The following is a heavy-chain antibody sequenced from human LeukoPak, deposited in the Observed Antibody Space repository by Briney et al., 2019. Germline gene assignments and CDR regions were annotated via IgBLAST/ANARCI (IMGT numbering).Heavy chain of an antibody. CDR3: ARRRALWFGDPFDP. CDR2: INHSGST. Sequence: SETLSLTCAVYGGSFSGYYWSWIRQPPGKGLEWIGEINHSGSTNYNPSLKSRVTISVDTSKNQFSLKLSSVTAADTAVYYCARRRALWFGDPFDPWGQGTLVTVSS. CDR1: GGSFSGYY. V-gene: IGHV4-34*01. J-gene: IGHJ5*02. D-gene: IGHD3-10*01.